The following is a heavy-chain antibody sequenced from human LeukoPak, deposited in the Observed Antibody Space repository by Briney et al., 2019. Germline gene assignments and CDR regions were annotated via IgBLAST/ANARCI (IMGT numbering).Heavy chain of an antibody. CDR3: ARALDRSYYYVYLS. D-gene: IGHD3-16*01. J-gene: IGHJ5*02. V-gene: IGHV1-8*01. CDR2: MNPNSGNT. Sequence: GASVTVSCKASGYTFTDFDINWVRQAPGRGLEWMGWMNPNSGNTVYAQKFQGRVTMTRDTSINTGRMELTSLTSEDTAVYYCARALDRSYYYVYLSWGQGTVISVS. CDR1: GYTFTDFD.